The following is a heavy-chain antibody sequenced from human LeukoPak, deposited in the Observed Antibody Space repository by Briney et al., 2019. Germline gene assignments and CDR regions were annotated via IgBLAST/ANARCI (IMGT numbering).Heavy chain of an antibody. D-gene: IGHD6-19*01. CDR1: GFTFSSYA. CDR3: AKVPPIPGSGWSGSLDY. V-gene: IGHV3-30-3*01. Sequence: GRSLRLSCAASGFTFSSYAMHWVRQAPGKGLEWVAVISYDGSNKYYADSVKGRFTISRDNSKNTLYLQMNSLRAEDTAVYYCAKVPPIPGSGWSGSLDYWGQGTLVTVSS. CDR2: ISYDGSNK. J-gene: IGHJ4*02.